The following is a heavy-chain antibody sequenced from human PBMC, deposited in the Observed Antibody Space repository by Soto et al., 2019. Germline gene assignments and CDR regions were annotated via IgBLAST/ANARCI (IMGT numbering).Heavy chain of an antibody. CDR1: GFTFSSYA. Sequence: EVQLLESGGGLVQPGGSLRLSCAASGFTFSSYAMSWVRQAPGKGLEWVSAISGSGGSTYYADSVKGRFTISRDNSKNTLYLQMNSLRAEDTAVYYCAKDRMGYCSSTSRPKNRPDAFDIWGQGTMVTVSS. V-gene: IGHV3-23*01. CDR2: ISGSGGST. CDR3: AKDRMGYCSSTSRPKNRPDAFDI. J-gene: IGHJ3*02. D-gene: IGHD2-2*01.